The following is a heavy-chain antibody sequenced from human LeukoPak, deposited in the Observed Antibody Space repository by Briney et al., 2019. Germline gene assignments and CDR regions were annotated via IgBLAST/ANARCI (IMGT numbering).Heavy chain of an antibody. CDR3: ARDIVVVPAAQTIVYYYYMDV. Sequence: ASVKVSCKASGYTFTGYYMHWVRQAPGQGLEWMGWINPNSGGTNYAQKFQGRVTMTRDTSISTAYMELSRLRSDDTAVYYCARDIVVVPAAQTIVYYYYMDVWGKGTTVTVSS. D-gene: IGHD2-2*01. V-gene: IGHV1-2*02. CDR1: GYTFTGYY. J-gene: IGHJ6*03. CDR2: INPNSGGT.